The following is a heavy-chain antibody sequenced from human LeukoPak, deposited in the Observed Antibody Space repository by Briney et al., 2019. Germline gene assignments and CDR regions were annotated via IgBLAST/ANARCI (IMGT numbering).Heavy chain of an antibody. D-gene: IGHD6-19*01. CDR2: ISVGGDYI. V-gene: IGHV3-23*01. CDR3: AKIAVSGLWYFDL. Sequence: PGESLRLSCEATGFTFGSSPMSWVRQAPGKGLEWVSSISVGGDYIYYADSVRGRFTISRDNSKSTLYLQMNSLRAEDTAVYYCAKIAVSGLWYFDLWGRGTLVTVSS. CDR1: GFTFGSSP. J-gene: IGHJ2*01.